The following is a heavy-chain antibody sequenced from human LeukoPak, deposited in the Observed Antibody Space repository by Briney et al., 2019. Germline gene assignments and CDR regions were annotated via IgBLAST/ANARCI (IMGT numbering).Heavy chain of an antibody. V-gene: IGHV4-4*07. CDR3: ARDLNIYDSSGRLDY. CDR1: GGSISSYY. D-gene: IGHD3-22*01. J-gene: IGHJ4*02. CDR2: IYTSGST. Sequence: SETLSLTCTVSGGSISSYYWGWIRQPAGKGLEWIGRIYTSGSTNYNPSLKSRVTMSVDTSKNQFSLKLSSVTAADTAVYYCARDLNIYDSSGRLDYWGQGTLVTVSS.